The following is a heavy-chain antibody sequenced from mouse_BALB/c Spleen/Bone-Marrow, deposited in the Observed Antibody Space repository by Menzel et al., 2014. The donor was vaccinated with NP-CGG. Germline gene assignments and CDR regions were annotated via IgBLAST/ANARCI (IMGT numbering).Heavy chain of an antibody. Sequence: VQLQQSGAELVKPGASVKLSCTASGFNIKDTYMNWVKQRPEQGLEWIGRIDPANGNTKYEQKFQGKATITADTSSNTAYLLLSSLPSEDAAVYYFAAYYYGSSYWFAYWGQGTLVTVSA. V-gene: IGHV14-3*02. D-gene: IGHD1-1*01. CDR1: GFNIKDTY. CDR2: IDPANGNT. CDR3: AAYYYGSSYWFAY. J-gene: IGHJ3*01.